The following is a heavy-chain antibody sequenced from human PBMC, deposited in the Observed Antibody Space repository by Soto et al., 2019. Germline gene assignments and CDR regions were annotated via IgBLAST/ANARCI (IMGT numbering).Heavy chain of an antibody. V-gene: IGHV4-31*03. CDR3: ARMGPTYGDYGNY. Sequence: QVQLQESGPGLVKPSQTLSLTCTVSGGSISSGGYYWSWIRQHPGKGLEWIGYIYYSGSTYYNPSLKSRVXXSXDXSKNQFSLKLSSVTAADTAVYYCARMGPTYGDYGNYWGQGTLVTVSS. J-gene: IGHJ4*02. D-gene: IGHD4-17*01. CDR2: IYYSGST. CDR1: GGSISSGGYY.